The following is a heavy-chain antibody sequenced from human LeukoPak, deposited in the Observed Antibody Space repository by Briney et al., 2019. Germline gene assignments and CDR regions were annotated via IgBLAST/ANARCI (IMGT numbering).Heavy chain of an antibody. CDR1: GGSFSGHY. V-gene: IGHV4-34*01. CDR3: ARGVVAGSLGDYYYYMDA. J-gene: IGHJ6*03. D-gene: IGHD6-19*01. CDR2: INHRGSA. Sequence: PETLSLTCAVYGGSFSGHYWTWIRQSPGKALEWVGEINHRGSAHYAPSLRSRVTISVDTAKNQFSLRLNSVTAADTAVYYCARGVVAGSLGDYYYYMDAWGKGTTVTVSS.